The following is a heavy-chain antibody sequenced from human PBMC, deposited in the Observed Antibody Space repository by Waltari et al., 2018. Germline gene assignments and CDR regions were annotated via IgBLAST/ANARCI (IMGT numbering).Heavy chain of an antibody. CDR2: ISASGTFV. J-gene: IGHJ1*01. V-gene: IGHV3-21*02. CDR3: VRGRLTTVVTPWDF. D-gene: IGHD4-17*01. CDR1: GFSLSSFG. Sequence: EVQLVESGGGLVKPGGSLRLVCTASGFSLSSFGMNWVRQAPGKGLEWVPFISASGTFVYYLDSGKGRFTMSRDNAKNSVYLQLNGLRAEDTGEYYCVRGRLTTVVTPWDFWGQGTQVTVSS.